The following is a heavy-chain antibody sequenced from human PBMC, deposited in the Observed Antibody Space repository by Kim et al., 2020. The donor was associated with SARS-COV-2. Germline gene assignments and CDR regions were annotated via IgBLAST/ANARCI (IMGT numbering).Heavy chain of an antibody. Sequence: ASVKVSCKASGYIFTDYHIHWVRQAPGQGLEWMAIINPSGGSTNYAQNFQGRVTVTRDTSTSTVYMELNSLRFDDTAVYYCAREGAVTTEAFDFWGQGPLVTVSS. CDR3: AREGAVTTEAFDF. J-gene: IGHJ4*02. D-gene: IGHD4-17*01. CDR1: GYIFTDYH. CDR2: INPSGGST. V-gene: IGHV1-46*01.